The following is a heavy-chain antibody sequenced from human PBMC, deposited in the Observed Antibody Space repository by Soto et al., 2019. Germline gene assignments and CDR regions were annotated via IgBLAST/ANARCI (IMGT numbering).Heavy chain of an antibody. V-gene: IGHV3-7*03. CDR3: AGDGVRNGAYNGWLDP. Sequence: EVQLVESGGDLVQPGGSLRLSCAASGFGFSSYWMTCVRQAPGKGLEWVANIKQDGREKYYVASVKGRFTISRDNGNNLLYLQMDSLTPDDTAVYYCAGDGVRNGAYNGWLDPWGQGTLVTVSS. CDR2: IKQDGREK. CDR1: GFGFSSYW. D-gene: IGHD3-10*01. J-gene: IGHJ5*02.